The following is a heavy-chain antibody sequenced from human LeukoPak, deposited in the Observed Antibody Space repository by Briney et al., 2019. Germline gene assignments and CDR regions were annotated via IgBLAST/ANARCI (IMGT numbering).Heavy chain of an antibody. D-gene: IGHD3-9*01. Sequence: RTGESLKISCKGSGYSFTCYWIGWVRQMPGKGLEWMGIIYPGDSDTRYSPSFQGQVTISADKSISTAYLQWSSLKASDTAMYYCARQRGADYDILTGPFDPWGQGTLVTVSS. CDR2: IYPGDSDT. CDR3: ARQRGADYDILTGPFDP. V-gene: IGHV5-51*01. J-gene: IGHJ5*02. CDR1: GYSFTCYW.